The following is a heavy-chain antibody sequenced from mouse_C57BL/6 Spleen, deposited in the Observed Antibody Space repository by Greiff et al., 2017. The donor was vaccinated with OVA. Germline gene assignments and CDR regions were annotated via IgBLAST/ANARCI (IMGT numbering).Heavy chain of an antibody. V-gene: IGHV1-81*01. CDR3: ARVGNDSAMDD. D-gene: IGHD2-2*01. CDR1: GYTFTSYG. Sequence: QVQLQQSGAELARPGASVKLSCKASGYTFTSYGISWVKQRTGQGLEWIGEIYPRSGNTYYNEKFKGKATLTADKSASTAYMELRSLTSEDSAVYACARVGNDSAMDDWGQGTSVTVSS. CDR2: IYPRSGNT. J-gene: IGHJ4*01.